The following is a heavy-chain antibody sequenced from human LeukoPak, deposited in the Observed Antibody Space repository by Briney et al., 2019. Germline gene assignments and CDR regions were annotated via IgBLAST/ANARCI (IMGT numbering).Heavy chain of an antibody. D-gene: IGHD3-22*01. J-gene: IGHJ4*02. CDR1: GYSISSGYY. Sequence: SETLSLTCTVSGYSISSGYYWGWIRQPPGKGLEWIGSIYHSGSTYYNPSLKSRVTISVDTSKNQFSLKLSSVTAADTAVYYCARDRAFSGYSYWGQGTLVTVSS. CDR2: IYHSGST. V-gene: IGHV4-38-2*02. CDR3: ARDRAFSGYSY.